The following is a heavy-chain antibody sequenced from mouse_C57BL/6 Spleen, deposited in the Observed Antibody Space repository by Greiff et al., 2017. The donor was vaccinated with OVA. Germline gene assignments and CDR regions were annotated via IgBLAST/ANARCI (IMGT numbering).Heavy chain of an antibody. CDR3: ARSELRNYFDY. V-gene: IGHV1-50*01. D-gene: IGHD4-1*01. Sequence: QVQLQQPGAELVKPGASVKLSCKASGYTFTSYWMQWVKQRPGQGLEWIGEIDPSDSYTNYNQKFKGKATLTVDTSSSTAYMQLSSLTSEDSAVYYCARSELRNYFDYWGQGTTLTVSS. CDR2: IDPSDSYT. CDR1: GYTFTSYW. J-gene: IGHJ2*01.